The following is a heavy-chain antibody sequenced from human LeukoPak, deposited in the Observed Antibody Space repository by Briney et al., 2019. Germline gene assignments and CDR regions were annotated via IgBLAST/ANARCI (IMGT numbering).Heavy chain of an antibody. J-gene: IGHJ4*02. CDR1: GGSISSYY. Sequence: PSETLSLTCTVSGGSISSYYWSWIRQPPGKGLEWIGYIYYSGSTNYNPSLKSRVTISVDTSKNQFSLKLSSVTAADTAVYYCAREQHSGSDRDYFDYWGQGTLVTVSS. CDR2: IYYSGST. CDR3: AREQHSGSDRDYFDY. D-gene: IGHD1-26*01. V-gene: IGHV4-59*12.